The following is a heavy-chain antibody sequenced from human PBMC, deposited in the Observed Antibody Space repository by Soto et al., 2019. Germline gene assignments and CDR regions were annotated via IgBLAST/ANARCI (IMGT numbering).Heavy chain of an antibody. CDR1: GFTFSSYG. J-gene: IGHJ3*02. V-gene: IGHV3-30*18. CDR3: AKLGGRDSSGYLGI. CDR2: ISHDGSNK. Sequence: PGGSLRLSCAASGFTFSSYGMHWVRQAPGKGLEWVAVISHDGSNKYYADSVKGRFTISRDNSKNTLYLQMNSLRAEDTAVYYCAKLGGRDSSGYLGIWGQGTMVTVSS. D-gene: IGHD3-22*01.